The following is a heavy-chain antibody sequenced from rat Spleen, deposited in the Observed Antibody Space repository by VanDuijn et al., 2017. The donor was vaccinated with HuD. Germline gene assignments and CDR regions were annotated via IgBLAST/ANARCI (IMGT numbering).Heavy chain of an antibody. CDR1: GFTFSDYN. Sequence: EVQLVESGGGLVQPGRSLKLSCAASGFTFSDYNMAWVRQAPKKGLEWVASISYEGSSTYYGDSVKGRFTISRDNAKSTLYLQMNGLRSEDTATYYCAVAGYGYWGQGVMVTVSS. CDR3: AVAGYGY. J-gene: IGHJ2*01. D-gene: IGHD1-7*01. CDR2: ISYEGSST. V-gene: IGHV5-22*01.